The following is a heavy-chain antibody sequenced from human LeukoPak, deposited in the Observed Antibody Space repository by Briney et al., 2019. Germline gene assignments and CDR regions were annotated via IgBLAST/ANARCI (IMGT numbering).Heavy chain of an antibody. Sequence: ASVKVSCKASGYTFTSYGISWVRQAPGQGLEWMGWISAYNGNTNYAQKLQGRVTMTTDTSTSTAYMELRSLRSDDTAVYYCARDSPTPIAAAGSVQWFDPWGQGTLVTVSS. CDR1: GYTFTSYG. V-gene: IGHV1-18*01. J-gene: IGHJ5*02. CDR3: ARDSPTPIAAAGSVQWFDP. CDR2: ISAYNGNT. D-gene: IGHD6-13*01.